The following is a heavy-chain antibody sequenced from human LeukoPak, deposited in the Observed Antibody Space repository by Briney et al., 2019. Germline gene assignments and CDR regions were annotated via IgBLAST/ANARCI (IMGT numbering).Heavy chain of an antibody. J-gene: IGHJ4*02. CDR3: TAIGSYGSLFDY. V-gene: IGHV3-15*01. CDR2: IKSNTDGGTT. CDR1: GFTFRNAW. D-gene: IGHD1-26*01. Sequence: GGSLRLSCAASGFTFRNAWMSWVRQAPGRGLEWVGRIKSNTDGGTTDYAAPVKGRFTVSRDDSKDTLYLQMNSQKTEDTAVYFCTAIGSYGSLFDYWGQGTLVTVSS.